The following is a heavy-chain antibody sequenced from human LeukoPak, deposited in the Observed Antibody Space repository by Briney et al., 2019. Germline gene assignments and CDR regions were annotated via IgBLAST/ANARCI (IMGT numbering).Heavy chain of an antibody. V-gene: IGHV3-21*01. CDR2: ISSSSSYI. J-gene: IGHJ1*01. Sequence: GGALRLSCAASGFTFSSYSMNWVRQAPGKGLEWVSSISSSSSYIYYADSVKGRFTISRDNAKNSLYLQMNSLRAEDTAVYYCARDSGEFEPEYFQHWGQGTLVTVSS. CDR3: ARDSGEFEPEYFQH. D-gene: IGHD3-10*01. CDR1: GFTFSSYS.